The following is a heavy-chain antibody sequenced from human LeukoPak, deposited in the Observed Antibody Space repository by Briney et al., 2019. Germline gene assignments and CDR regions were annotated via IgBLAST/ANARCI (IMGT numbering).Heavy chain of an antibody. Sequence: ASVKVSCKASGYTFTSYDINWVRQAPGQGLEWMGWVNPNSGGTNYAQKFQGRVTMTRDTSISTAYMELSRLRSDDTAVYYCARALGTPDYWGQGTLVTVSS. V-gene: IGHV1-2*02. CDR1: GYTFTSYD. CDR3: ARALGTPDY. D-gene: IGHD3-16*01. J-gene: IGHJ4*02. CDR2: VNPNSGGT.